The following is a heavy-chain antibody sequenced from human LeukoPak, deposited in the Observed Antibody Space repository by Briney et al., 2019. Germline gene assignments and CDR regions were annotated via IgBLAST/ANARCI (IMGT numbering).Heavy chain of an antibody. Sequence: SETLSLTCTVSGGSISNSSYYWGWIRQPPGKGLEWIGSIYYSGSAYYNPSLKSRVTTSVDTSKNQFSLKLTSVTAADTAVYYCARHWVVTPNYWGQGTLVTVSS. V-gene: IGHV4-39*01. D-gene: IGHD4-23*01. J-gene: IGHJ4*02. CDR2: IYYSGSA. CDR1: GGSISNSSYY. CDR3: ARHWVVTPNY.